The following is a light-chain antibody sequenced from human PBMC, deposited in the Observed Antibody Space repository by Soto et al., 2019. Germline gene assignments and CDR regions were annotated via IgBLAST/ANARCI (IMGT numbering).Light chain of an antibody. V-gene: IGLV1-51*01. CDR3: GTWDSSLSAYV. CDR1: SPHIGINP. CDR2: DNS. J-gene: IGLJ1*01. Sequence: QSVLTQPPSVSAAPGQKVTISCSGSSPHIGINPISWYQQLPGTAPKLLIYDNSNRPSGIPDRFSGSKSGTSATLGISGLQTGDEADYYCGTWDSSLSAYVFGAGTKVTVL.